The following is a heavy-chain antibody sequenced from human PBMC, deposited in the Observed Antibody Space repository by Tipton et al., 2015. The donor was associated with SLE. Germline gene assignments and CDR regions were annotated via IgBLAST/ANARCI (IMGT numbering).Heavy chain of an antibody. CDR3: ARRHDYGDN. V-gene: IGHV1-3*01. J-gene: IGHJ4*02. Sequence: QLVQSGAEVKKVGASVKVSCKASGYTFSNYAMHWVRQAPGQGLEWMGWINAGNGDTQYSQNFQGRVTFTRDTSANTVFLEVSSLRSEDTAVFYCARRHDYGDNWGQGTLVTVSS. CDR1: GYTFSNYA. CDR2: INAGNGDT.